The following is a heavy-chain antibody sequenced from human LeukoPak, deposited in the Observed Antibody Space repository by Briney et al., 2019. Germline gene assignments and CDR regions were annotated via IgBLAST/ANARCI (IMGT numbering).Heavy chain of an antibody. CDR2: MNPNSGNT. J-gene: IGHJ6*03. D-gene: IGHD5-24*01. Sequence: GASVKVSCKASGYTFTSYDINWVRQATGQGLEWMGWMNPNSGNTGYAQKFQGRVTMTRNTSISTAYMELSSLRSEDTAVYYCARGLSDGDYYYYYYMDVWGKGTTVTISS. V-gene: IGHV1-8*01. CDR3: ARGLSDGDYYYYYYMDV. CDR1: GYTFTSYD.